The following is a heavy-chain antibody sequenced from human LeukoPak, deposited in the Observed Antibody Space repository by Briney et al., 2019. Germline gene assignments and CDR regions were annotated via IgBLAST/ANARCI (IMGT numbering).Heavy chain of an antibody. CDR1: GFTFSRYW. CDR3: TPQRWDSDY. D-gene: IGHD6-25*01. J-gene: IGHJ4*02. CDR2: IKSKSDGGKV. Sequence: GGSLRLSCSASGFTFSRYWMHWVRQAPGKGLEWLGRIKSKSDGGKVDYAAPARGRFSISRDDSINTLYLQINSLQSEDTAIYYCTPQRWDSDYWGQGTLVTVSS. V-gene: IGHV3-15*01.